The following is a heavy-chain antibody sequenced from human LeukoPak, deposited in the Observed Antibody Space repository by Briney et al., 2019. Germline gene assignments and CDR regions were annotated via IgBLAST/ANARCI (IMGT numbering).Heavy chain of an antibody. CDR1: GFTFSSYC. Sequence: GRSLRLSCAASGFTFSSYCMHWVRQAPGKGLEWVAVISYDGSNKYYADSVKGRFTISRDNSKNTLYLQMNSLRAEDTAVYYCAKDWHYYDSSGYYYDGYWGQGTLVTVSS. J-gene: IGHJ4*02. D-gene: IGHD3-22*01. CDR2: ISYDGSNK. CDR3: AKDWHYYDSSGYYYDGY. V-gene: IGHV3-30*18.